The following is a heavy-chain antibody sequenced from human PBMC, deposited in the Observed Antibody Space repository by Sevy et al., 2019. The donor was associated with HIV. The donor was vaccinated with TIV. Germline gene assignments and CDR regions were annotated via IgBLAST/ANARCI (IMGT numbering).Heavy chain of an antibody. D-gene: IGHD3-9*01. Sequence: SETLSLTCTVSGGSISSYYWSWIRQPPGKGLEWIGYIYYSGSTNYNPSLKSRVTISVDTSKNQFSLKLSSLTAADTAVYYCARSPDFDWLQTYYYYYMDVWGKGTTVTVSS. CDR2: IYYSGST. V-gene: IGHV4-59*01. CDR3: ARSPDFDWLQTYYYYYMDV. J-gene: IGHJ6*03. CDR1: GGSISSYY.